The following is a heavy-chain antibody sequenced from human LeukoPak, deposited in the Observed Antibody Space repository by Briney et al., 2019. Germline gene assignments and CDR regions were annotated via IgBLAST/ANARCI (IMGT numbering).Heavy chain of an antibody. Sequence: GGSLRLSCAASGFTFSSYWIHWVRQAPGKGLVWVSHIKSDGSATGYADSVKGRFTISRDNAKNTVYLQMNSLRDEDTAVYYCVRESRKGYYDFWGQGSLVTVSS. CDR3: VRESRKGYYDF. D-gene: IGHD6-13*01. CDR1: GFTFSSYW. J-gene: IGHJ4*02. CDR2: IKSDGSAT. V-gene: IGHV3-74*01.